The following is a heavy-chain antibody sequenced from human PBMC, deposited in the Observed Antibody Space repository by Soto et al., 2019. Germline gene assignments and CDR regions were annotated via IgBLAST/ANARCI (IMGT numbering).Heavy chain of an antibody. CDR2: IIPVFGTT. CDR3: ARGGGPYVWLNEF. J-gene: IGHJ4*02. V-gene: IGHV1-69*13. CDR1: GGLFSSFA. Sequence: ASVKVSCKDSGGLFSSFAISWVRQAPGQGLEWLGGIIPVFGTTNYAEKFQDRVTITADESTNTAYMELSGLTSGDTAIYYCARGGGPYVWLNEFWGQGTLVTVSS. D-gene: IGHD3-10*02.